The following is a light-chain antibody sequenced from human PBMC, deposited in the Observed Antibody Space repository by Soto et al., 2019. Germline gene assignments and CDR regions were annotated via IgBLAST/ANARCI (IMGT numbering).Light chain of an antibody. V-gene: IGKV3-20*01. CDR3: QQYGSSPVT. Sequence: EIVLTQSPGTLSLSPGERATLSCRASQSVSSSYLAWYQQKPGQAPRLLIYGASSRATGIPYRFSGSGSGTDFTITISRLEPEDFAVYYCQQYGSSPVTFGGGTKVEIK. CDR1: QSVSSSY. J-gene: IGKJ4*01. CDR2: GAS.